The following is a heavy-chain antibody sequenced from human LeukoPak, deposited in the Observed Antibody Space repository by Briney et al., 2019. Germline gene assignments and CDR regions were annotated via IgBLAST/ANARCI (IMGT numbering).Heavy chain of an antibody. CDR1: GGSISSNY. CDR2: IYYSGST. V-gene: IGHV4-59*08. CDR3: ARHIGGWFDP. J-gene: IGHJ5*02. Sequence: SETLSLTCTVSGGSISSNYWSLIRQPPGKGLEWIGYIYYSGSTNNNPSLKSRVTISVDTSKNQFSLKLSSVTAADTAVYYCARHIGGWFDPWGQGTLVTVSS. D-gene: IGHD2-15*01.